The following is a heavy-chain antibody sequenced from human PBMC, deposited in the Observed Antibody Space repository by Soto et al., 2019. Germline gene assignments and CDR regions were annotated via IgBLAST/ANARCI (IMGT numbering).Heavy chain of an antibody. J-gene: IGHJ4*02. CDR3: ARGDDDYDFDY. CDR1: GGTFSSYA. D-gene: IGHD4-17*01. Sequence: GASVTVSCKASGGTFSSYAISWVRQAPGQGLEWMGGIIPIFGTANYAQKFQGRVTITADESTSTAYMELSSLRSEDTAVYYCARGDDDYDFDYWRQGTLVTVSS. CDR2: IIPIFGTA. V-gene: IGHV1-69*13.